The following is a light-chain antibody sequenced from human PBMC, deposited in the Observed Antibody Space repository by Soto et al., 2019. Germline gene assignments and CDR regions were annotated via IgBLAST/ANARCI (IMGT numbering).Light chain of an antibody. CDR1: TGPVISTHY. CDR2: DTS. Sequence: QTVVTQEPSLTVSPGGTVTLTCGSSTGPVISTHYPFWFQHKPGQAPRIVIHDTSTKHCCTPARFSGSLLGGKAALTLSGAQPEDEADDYCLLSYGDGRVFGGGTKLTVL. V-gene: IGLV7-46*01. J-gene: IGLJ3*02. CDR3: LLSYGDGRV.